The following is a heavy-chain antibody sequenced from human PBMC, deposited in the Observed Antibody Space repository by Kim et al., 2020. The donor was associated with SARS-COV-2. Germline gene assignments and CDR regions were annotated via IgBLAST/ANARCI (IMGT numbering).Heavy chain of an antibody. CDR1: GFTFSGSA. V-gene: IGHV3-73*01. J-gene: IGHJ6*02. CDR2: IRSKANSYAT. CDR3: TRSSITMVRGVERDLYYYYYGMDV. Sequence: GGSLRLSCAASGFTFSGSAMHWVRQASGKGLEWVGRIRSKANSYATAYAASVKGRFTISRDDSKNTAYLQMNSLKTEDTAVYYCTRSSITMVRGVERDLYYYYYGMDVWGQGTTVTVSS. D-gene: IGHD3-10*01.